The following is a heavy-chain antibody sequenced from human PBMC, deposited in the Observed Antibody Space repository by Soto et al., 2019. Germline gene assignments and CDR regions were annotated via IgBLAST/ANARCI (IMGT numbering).Heavy chain of an antibody. V-gene: IGHV4-59*11. D-gene: IGHD7-27*01. J-gene: IGHJ4*02. CDR2: IYYNGNT. CDR3: TRANWYSEY. CDR1: GGSISNHY. Sequence: QVQLQESGPGLVKPSETLSLTCSVSGGSISNHYWSWIRQPPGKGLEWIGYIYYNGNTNYNPSLKSLVTTSVDTSRNQISLKLTTVTAADTAVYYCTRANWYSEYWGQGTLVTFSS.